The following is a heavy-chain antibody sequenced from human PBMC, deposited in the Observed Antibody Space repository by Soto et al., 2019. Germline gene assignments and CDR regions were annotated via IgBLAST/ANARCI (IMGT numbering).Heavy chain of an antibody. V-gene: IGHV1-69*13. CDR3: AKVRYSSPMGYYYGMDV. CDR2: IIPIFGTA. Sequence: VKVSCQASRVALRKIIVTWVRQAPGLGLEWVGGIIPIFGTANYAQKFQGRVTITADESASTSYMEVNNLRSEDTAVYYCAKVRYSSPMGYYYGMDVWGQGTTVTVSS. CDR1: RVALRKII. J-gene: IGHJ6*02. D-gene: IGHD6-19*01.